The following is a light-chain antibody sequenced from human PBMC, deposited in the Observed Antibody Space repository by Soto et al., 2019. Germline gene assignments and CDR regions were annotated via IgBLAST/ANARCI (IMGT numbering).Light chain of an antibody. CDR1: SSNIGAGYD. J-gene: IGLJ1*01. V-gene: IGLV1-40*01. CDR2: GNS. CDR3: QSYDSSLSEV. Sequence: QSVLTQPPSVSGAPGQRVTISCTGSSSNIGAGYDVHWYQQLPGTAPKLLIYGNSNRPSGVPDRFPGSKSGTSAPLAITGLQAEDEAAYSCQSYDSSLSEVFGAGTKVTVL.